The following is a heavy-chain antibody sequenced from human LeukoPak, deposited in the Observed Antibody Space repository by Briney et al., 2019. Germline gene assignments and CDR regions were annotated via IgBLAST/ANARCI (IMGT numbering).Heavy chain of an antibody. D-gene: IGHD6-19*01. Sequence: GGSLRLSRAASGFTFSSYAMSWVRQAPGKGLEWVSAISGSGGSTYYADSVKGRFTISRDNSKNTLYLQMNSLRAEDTAVYYCAKSVSDGVAGYFDYWGQGTLVTVSS. CDR2: ISGSGGST. V-gene: IGHV3-23*01. CDR1: GFTFSSYA. CDR3: AKSVSDGVAGYFDY. J-gene: IGHJ4*02.